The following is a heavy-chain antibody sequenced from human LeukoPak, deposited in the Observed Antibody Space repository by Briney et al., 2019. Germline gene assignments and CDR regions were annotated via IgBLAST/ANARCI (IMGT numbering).Heavy chain of an antibody. J-gene: IGHJ3*02. D-gene: IGHD3-10*01. CDR1: GGSISSSSYY. Sequence: PSETLSLTCTVSGGSISSSSYYWGWIRQPPGKGLEWIGSIYYSRSTYYNPSLKSRVTISVDTSKNQFSLKLSSVTAADTAVYYCARGGYYGSGSYAFDIWGQGTMVTVFS. CDR2: IYYSRST. CDR3: ARGGYYGSGSYAFDI. V-gene: IGHV4-39*01.